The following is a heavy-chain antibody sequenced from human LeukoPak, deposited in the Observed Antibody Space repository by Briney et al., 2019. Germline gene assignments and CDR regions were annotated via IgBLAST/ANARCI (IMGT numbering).Heavy chain of an antibody. CDR1: GFTFSNYW. CDR2: IKPDGSEK. D-gene: IGHD6-25*01. V-gene: IGHV3-7*01. CDR3: ARFAAGGSYYYYMDV. Sequence: PGGSLRLSCAASGFTFSNYWMSWVRQAPGKGLEWVAHIKPDGSEKNYVDSVKGRFTLFRDDAKNSLYLQMNSLRADDTAVYYCARFAAGGSYYYYMDVWGKGTTVTVSS. J-gene: IGHJ6*03.